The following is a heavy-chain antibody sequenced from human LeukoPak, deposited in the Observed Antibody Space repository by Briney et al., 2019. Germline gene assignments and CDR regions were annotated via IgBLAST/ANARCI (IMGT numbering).Heavy chain of an antibody. CDR1: GFTFSSYW. V-gene: IGHV3-7*01. CDR2: IKKGGSEK. CDR3: ARGARIVVVITPFAY. Sequence: GGSLRLSCAASGFTFSSYWMSWVGQAPGKGLEWGANIKKGGSEKYYVDSVKGRFTISRDNAKTSLYLQMNSLRAEDTAVYYCARGARIVVVITPFAYWGQGTLVTVSS. D-gene: IGHD3-22*01. J-gene: IGHJ4*02.